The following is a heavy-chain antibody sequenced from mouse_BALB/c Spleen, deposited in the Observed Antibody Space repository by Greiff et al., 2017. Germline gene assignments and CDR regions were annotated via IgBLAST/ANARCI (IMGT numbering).Heavy chain of an antibody. J-gene: IGHJ4*01. V-gene: IGHV5-6-5*01. CDR3: ARGWDYDAMDY. CDR1: GFTFSSYA. Sequence: EVKLMESGGGLVKPGGSLKLSCAASGFTFSSYAMSWVRQTPEKRLEWVASISSGGSTYYPDSVKGRFTISRDNARNILYLQMSSLRSEDTAMYYCARGWDYDAMDYWGQGTSVTVSS. CDR2: ISSGGST. D-gene: IGHD4-1*01.